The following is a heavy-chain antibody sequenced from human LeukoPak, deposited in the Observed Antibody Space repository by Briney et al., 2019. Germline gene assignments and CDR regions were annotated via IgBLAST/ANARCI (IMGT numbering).Heavy chain of an antibody. CDR1: GFTLSSIW. V-gene: IGHV3-7*01. D-gene: IGHD3-10*01. CDR3: ARGLLGG. CDR2: IKRDGSDK. Sequence: GSLRLSCAAPGFTLSSIWMNWVRQAPGKGLEWVASIKRDGSDKYYVDSVKGRFTISRDNAKNSLYLQMNSLRAEDTAVYYCARGLLGGWGQGTLVTVSS. J-gene: IGHJ4*02.